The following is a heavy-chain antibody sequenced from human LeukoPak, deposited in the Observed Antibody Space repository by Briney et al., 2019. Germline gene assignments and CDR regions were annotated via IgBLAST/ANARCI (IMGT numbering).Heavy chain of an antibody. CDR1: GGSISSSSYY. V-gene: IGHV4-39*01. CDR3: ARHRSGTYYRFDY. J-gene: IGHJ4*02. Sequence: SETLSLTCTVSGGSISSSSYYWGWIRQPPGKGLEWIGSIYYSGSTYYNPSLKSRVTISVDTSKNQFSLKLSSVTAADTALYYCARHRSGTYYRFDYWGQGTLVTVSS. D-gene: IGHD1-26*01. CDR2: IYYSGST.